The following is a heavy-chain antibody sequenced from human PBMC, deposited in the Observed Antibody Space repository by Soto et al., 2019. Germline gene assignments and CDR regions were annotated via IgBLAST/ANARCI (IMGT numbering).Heavy chain of an antibody. D-gene: IGHD2-2*01. V-gene: IGHV1-69*01. CDR2: IIPIFGTA. Sequence: QVQLVQSGAEVKKPGSSVKVSCKASGGTFSSYTISWVRQAPGQGLEWMGGIIPIFGTANYAQKFQGRVTITANESTSTAYMELSSLRSEDTAVYYCARVSAAANVDYWGQGTLVTVSS. CDR1: GGTFSSYT. CDR3: ARVSAAANVDY. J-gene: IGHJ4*02.